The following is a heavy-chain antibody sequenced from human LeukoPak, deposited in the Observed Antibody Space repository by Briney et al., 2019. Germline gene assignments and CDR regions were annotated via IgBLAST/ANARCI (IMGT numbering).Heavy chain of an antibody. Sequence: SVKVSCKASGGTFSSYAISWVRQAPGQGLEWMGGIIPIFGTANYAQKFQGRVTITADESTSTAYMELSSLRSEDTAVYCCARGGINYGDYYYYYMDVWGKGTTVTVSS. CDR3: ARGGINYGDYYYYYMDV. J-gene: IGHJ6*03. CDR1: GGTFSSYA. D-gene: IGHD4-17*01. V-gene: IGHV1-69*13. CDR2: IIPIFGTA.